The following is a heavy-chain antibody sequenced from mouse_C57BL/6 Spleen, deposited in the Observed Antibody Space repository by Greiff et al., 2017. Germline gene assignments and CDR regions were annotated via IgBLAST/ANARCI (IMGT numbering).Heavy chain of an antibody. V-gene: IGHV1-55*01. CDR3: ARLYRYDYDYAMDY. CDR2: IYPGIGST. CDR1: GYTFTSYW. J-gene: IGHJ4*01. D-gene: IGHD2-4*01. Sequence: QVQLQQPGAELVKPGASVKMSCKASGYTFTSYWITWVKQRPGQGLEWIGDIYPGIGSTNYNEKFKSKATLTVATSFSTAYIQLSGLSSESAAVYYCARLYRYDYDYAMDYWGQGTSVTVSS.